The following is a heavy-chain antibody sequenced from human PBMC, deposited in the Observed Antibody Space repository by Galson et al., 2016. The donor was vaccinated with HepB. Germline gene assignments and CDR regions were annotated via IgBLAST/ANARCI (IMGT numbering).Heavy chain of an antibody. CDR1: GFTFNSFA. Sequence: SLRLSCATSGFTFNSFAIHWVRQAPGKGLEWVAIISYDGSNKYYADSVKGRFTISRDNSNNTLWRQMNSLRAEDTAVYYCARALGRGYSFGRRSGALSPWGQGTLVSVSS. J-gene: IGHJ5*02. V-gene: IGHV3-30-3*01. CDR2: ISYDGSNK. CDR3: ARALGRGYSFGRRSGALSP. D-gene: IGHD5-18*01.